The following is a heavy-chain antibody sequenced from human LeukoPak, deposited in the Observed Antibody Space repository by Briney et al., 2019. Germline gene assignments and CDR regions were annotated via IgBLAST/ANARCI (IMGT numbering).Heavy chain of an antibody. D-gene: IGHD1-26*01. CDR1: GASINNYY. V-gene: IGHV4-59*01. CDR3: ARVPRSSGTYWLDPYHFDY. Sequence: SGTLSLTCTVSGASINNYYWSWIRHPPGKGLEWIGYISYSGSTNYNPSLKSRVTISIDTSTKQFFLRLSSVTAADTAVYYCARVPRSSGTYWLDPYHFDYWGQGTLVTVSS. CDR2: ISYSGST. J-gene: IGHJ4*02.